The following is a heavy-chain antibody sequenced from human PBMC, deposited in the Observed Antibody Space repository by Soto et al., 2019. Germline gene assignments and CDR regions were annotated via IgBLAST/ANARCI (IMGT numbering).Heavy chain of an antibody. D-gene: IGHD4-17*01. CDR3: ASPLKTTVTLTHFDY. V-gene: IGHV3-30-3*01. CDR2: ISYDGSNK. Sequence: SLRLSCAASGFTFSSYAMHWVRQAPCKGLEWVAVISYDGSNKYYADSVKGRFTISRDNSKNTLYLQMNSLRAEDTAVYYCASPLKTTVTLTHFDYWGQGTLVTVSS. J-gene: IGHJ4*02. CDR1: GFTFSSYA.